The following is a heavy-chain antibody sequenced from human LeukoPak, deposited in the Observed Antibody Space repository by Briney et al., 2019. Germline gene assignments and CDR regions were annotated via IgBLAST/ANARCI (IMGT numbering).Heavy chain of an antibody. CDR1: GFTFSSYW. Sequence: GGSLRLSCAASGFTFSSYWMSWVRQAPGKGLEWVANIKQDGSEKYYVDSVKGRFTISRDNAKNSLYPQMNSLRAEDTAVYYCASGYSSSWSAEYFQHWGQGTLVTVSS. D-gene: IGHD6-13*01. CDR3: ASGYSSSWSAEYFQH. V-gene: IGHV3-7*01. J-gene: IGHJ1*01. CDR2: IKQDGSEK.